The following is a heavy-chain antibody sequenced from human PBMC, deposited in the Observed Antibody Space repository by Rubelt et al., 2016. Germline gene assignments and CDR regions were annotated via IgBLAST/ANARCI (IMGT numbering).Heavy chain of an antibody. D-gene: IGHD6-19*01. Sequence: QVQLQQWGAGLLKPSETLSLTCAVYGGSFSGYYWSWIRQPPGKGLEWIGNIFYSGSTYYNSSPKSRFTMSVDTSKNRLCRRRTSVTAAGTAVYYCARLSITVAVDYWGQGTLVTVSS. CDR1: GGSFSGYY. V-gene: IGHV4-34*12. CDR3: ARLSITVAVDY. J-gene: IGHJ4*02. CDR2: IFYSGST.